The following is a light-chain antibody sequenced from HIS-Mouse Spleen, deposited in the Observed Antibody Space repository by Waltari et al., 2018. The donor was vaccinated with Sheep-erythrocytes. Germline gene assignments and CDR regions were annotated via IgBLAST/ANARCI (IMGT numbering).Light chain of an antibody. CDR2: GAS. V-gene: IGKV3-15*01. CDR1: QSVSSS. J-gene: IGKJ2*01. Sequence: EIVMTQSPATLSVSPGERATLSCRASQSVSSSIAWYQQKPGQPPRLLIYGASTRATGIPARFSGSGSGTEFTLTISSMQSEDFAVYYCQQYNNWMYTFGQGTKLEIK. CDR3: QQYNNWMYT.